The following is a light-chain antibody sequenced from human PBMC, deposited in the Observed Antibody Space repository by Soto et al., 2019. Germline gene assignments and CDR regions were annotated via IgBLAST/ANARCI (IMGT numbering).Light chain of an antibody. CDR2: GVN. CDR1: SSDVGGFNY. Sequence: QSALTQPASVSGSPGQSITISCTGTSSDVGGFNYVSWYQLHPGKAPKLMIYGVNNRPSGVSNRFSGSKSDNTASLTISGLQAEDEADYYCSSYTSSSTLVFGGGTKLTVL. J-gene: IGLJ2*01. V-gene: IGLV2-14*01. CDR3: SSYTSSSTLV.